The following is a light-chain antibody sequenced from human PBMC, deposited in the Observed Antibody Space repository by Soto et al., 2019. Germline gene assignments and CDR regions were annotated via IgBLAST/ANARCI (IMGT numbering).Light chain of an antibody. Sequence: DIQMTQSPSSLSASVGDRVTITFRASQSISSYLNWYQQKPGKAPKLLIYAASSLQSGVPSRFSGSGSGTDFTLTISSLQPEDFATYYCQESNNMPYTFGQGTKVDIK. V-gene: IGKV1-39*01. CDR3: QESNNMPYT. CDR2: AAS. J-gene: IGKJ2*01. CDR1: QSISSY.